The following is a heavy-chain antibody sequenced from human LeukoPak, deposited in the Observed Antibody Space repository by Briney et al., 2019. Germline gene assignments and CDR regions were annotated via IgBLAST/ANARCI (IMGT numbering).Heavy chain of an antibody. V-gene: IGHV3-30*18. CDR2: ISYDGSNK. D-gene: IGHD3-9*01. J-gene: IGHJ4*02. Sequence: GRSLRLSCAASGFTFSSYGMHWVRQAPGKGLGWVAVISYDGSNKYYADSVKGRFTISRDNSKNTLYLQMNSLRAEDTAVYYCAKDRYYDILTGYFHFDYWGQGTLVTVSS. CDR1: GFTFSSYG. CDR3: AKDRYYDILTGYFHFDY.